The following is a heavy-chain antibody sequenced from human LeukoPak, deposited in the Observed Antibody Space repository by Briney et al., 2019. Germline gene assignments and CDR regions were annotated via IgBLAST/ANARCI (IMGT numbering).Heavy chain of an antibody. V-gene: IGHV4-59*01. Sequence: SETLSLTCTVSGGSISSYYWSWIRQPPGKGLEWIGYIYYSGSTNYNPSLKSRVTISVDTSKNQFSLKLSSVTAADTAVYYCAGERRDSNWALPRYFDLWGRGTLVTVSS. J-gene: IGHJ2*01. CDR1: GGSISSYY. D-gene: IGHD4-11*01. CDR3: AGERRDSNWALPRYFDL. CDR2: IYYSGST.